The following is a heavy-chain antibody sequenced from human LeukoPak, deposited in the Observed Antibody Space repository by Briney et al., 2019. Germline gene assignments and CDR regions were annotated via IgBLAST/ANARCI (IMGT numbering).Heavy chain of an antibody. V-gene: IGHV3-30*01. CDR3: ARAYDSSGYYYGGVVDY. J-gene: IGHJ4*02. Sequence: PGGSLRFSCAASGFTFSSYAMHWVRQALGKGLEWVAVISYDGSNKYYADSVKGRFTISRDNSKNTLYLQMNSLRAEDTAVYYCARAYDSSGYYYGGVVDYWGQGTLVTVSS. D-gene: IGHD3-22*01. CDR1: GFTFSSYA. CDR2: ISYDGSNK.